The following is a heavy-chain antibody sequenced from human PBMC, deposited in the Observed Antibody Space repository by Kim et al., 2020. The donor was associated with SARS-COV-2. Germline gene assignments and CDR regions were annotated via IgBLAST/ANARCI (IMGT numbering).Heavy chain of an antibody. D-gene: IGHD5-12*01. CDR3: AREGLRGYDWSRALDP. Sequence: GGSLSLSCAASGFTFSSYGMHWVRQAPGKGLEWVAVIWYDGSNKYYADSVKGRFTISRDNSKNTLYLQMNSLRAEDTAVYYCAREGLRGYDWSRALDPWGQGTLVTVSS. CDR2: IWYDGSNK. V-gene: IGHV3-33*01. J-gene: IGHJ5*02. CDR1: GFTFSSYG.